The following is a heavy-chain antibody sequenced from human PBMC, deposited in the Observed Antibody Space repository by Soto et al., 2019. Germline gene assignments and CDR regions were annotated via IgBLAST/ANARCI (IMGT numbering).Heavy chain of an antibody. CDR3: VRDGKSLLPYDS. CDR2: ISPDGSDK. V-gene: IGHV3-74*01. J-gene: IGHJ4*02. Sequence: EVYLVESGGGLVQPGGSLRLSCSASGFTLSGFWMNWVRQAPGKGLMWVSHISPDGSDKAYADFGKGRFSISRDDSKDTVYFQLNSLRAEDTAIYYCVRDGKSLLPYDSWGQGTLVTVSS. D-gene: IGHD2-15*01. CDR1: GFTLSGFW.